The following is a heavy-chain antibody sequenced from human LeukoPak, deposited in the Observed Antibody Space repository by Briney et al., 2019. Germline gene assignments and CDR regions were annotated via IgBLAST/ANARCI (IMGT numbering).Heavy chain of an antibody. CDR1: GFTFSSYA. D-gene: IGHD2-2*01. CDR3: ARGRSYCSSTSCYVFDY. J-gene: IGHJ4*02. Sequence: GGSLRLSCAASGFTFSSYAMSWVRQAPGKGLEWVSAISGSGGSTYYADSVKGRFTISRDNSKNTLYLQMNSLRAEDTAVYYCARGRSYCSSTSCYVFDYWGQGTLVTVSS. CDR2: ISGSGGST. V-gene: IGHV3-23*01.